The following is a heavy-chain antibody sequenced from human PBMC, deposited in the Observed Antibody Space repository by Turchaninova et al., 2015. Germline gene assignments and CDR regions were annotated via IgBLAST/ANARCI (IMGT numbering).Heavy chain of an antibody. D-gene: IGHD2-15*01. CDR1: GFTFDDYA. V-gene: IGHV3-9*01. Sequence: EVQLVESGGGLVQPGRALRRPCAASGFTFDDYAMPWVRQAPGKGLEWVSGIDLNSGNIDDADSVKGRFTISRDNAKNSLYLEMNSLRTEDTALYYCTKALRGGGSCPDYWGQGTLVTVSS. CDR3: TKALRGGGSCPDY. CDR2: IDLNSGNI. J-gene: IGHJ4*02.